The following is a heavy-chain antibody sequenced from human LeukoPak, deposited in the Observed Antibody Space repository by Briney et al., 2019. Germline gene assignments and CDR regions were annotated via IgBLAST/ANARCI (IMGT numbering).Heavy chain of an antibody. CDR1: GFTFSSYA. CDR2: ISGSGGST. Sequence: GGSLRLSCAASGFTFSSYAMSWVRQAPGKGLEWVSAISGSGGSTYYADSVKGRFTISRDNSKNTLHLQMNSLRAEDTAVYYCAKSNQHIVVVTAIPTWYFDLWGRGTLVTVSS. CDR3: AKSNQHIVVVTAIPTWYFDL. D-gene: IGHD2-21*02. V-gene: IGHV3-23*01. J-gene: IGHJ2*01.